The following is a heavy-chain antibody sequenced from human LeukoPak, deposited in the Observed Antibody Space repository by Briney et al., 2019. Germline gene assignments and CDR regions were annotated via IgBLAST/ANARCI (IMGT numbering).Heavy chain of an antibody. V-gene: IGHV3-11*06. CDR2: ISSSSSYI. CDR1: GFTFSDYY. Sequence: GGSLRLSCAASGFTFSDYYMTWIRQAPGKGLEWVSYISSSSSYINYADSVKGRFTISRDNAKNSLFLQMNSLRAEDTAVYYCARGDHGSYFFDTSGLYYFDYWGPGTLVTASS. CDR3: ARGDHGSYFFDTSGLYYFDY. J-gene: IGHJ4*02. D-gene: IGHD3-22*01.